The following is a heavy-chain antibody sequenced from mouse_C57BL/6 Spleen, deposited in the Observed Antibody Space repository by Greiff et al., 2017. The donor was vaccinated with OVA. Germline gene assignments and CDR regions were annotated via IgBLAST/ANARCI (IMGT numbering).Heavy chain of an antibody. CDR1: GYSITSGYD. D-gene: IGHD2-2*01. J-gene: IGHJ2*01. V-gene: IGHV3-1*01. CDR3: AGGYPSYYFDY. Sequence: VQLQESGPGMVKPSQSLSLTCTVTGYSITSGYDWHWIRHFPGNKLEWMGYISYSGSTNYNPSLKSRISITHDTSKNHFFLKLNSVTTEDTATYYCAGGYPSYYFDYWGQGTTLTVSS. CDR2: ISYSGST.